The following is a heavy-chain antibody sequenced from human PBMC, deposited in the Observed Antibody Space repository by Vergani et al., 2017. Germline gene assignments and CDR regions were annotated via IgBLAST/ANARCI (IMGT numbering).Heavy chain of an antibody. D-gene: IGHD2-21*02. J-gene: IGHJ6*03. CDR1: GFTFSSYG. Sequence: QVQLVESGGGVVQPGRSLRLSCAASGFTFSSYGMHWVRQAPGKGLEWVAVISYDGSNKYYADSVKGRFTISRDNSKNTLYLQMNSLRAEDTAVYYCAKDLLDIFVLVTAIYSDLGYMDVWGKGTTVTVSS. V-gene: IGHV3-30*18. CDR3: AKDLLDIFVLVTAIYSDLGYMDV. CDR2: ISYDGSNK.